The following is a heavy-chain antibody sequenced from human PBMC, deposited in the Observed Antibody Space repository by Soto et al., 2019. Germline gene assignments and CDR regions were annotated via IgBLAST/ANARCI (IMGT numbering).Heavy chain of an antibody. V-gene: IGHV1-8*01. CDR3: AIGITIFGVVPG. D-gene: IGHD3-3*01. J-gene: IGHJ4*02. CDR2: MNPNSGNT. Sequence: QVQLVQSGAEVKKPGASVKVSCKASGYTFTSYDINWERQATGQGLEWMGWMNPNSGNTGCAQKYRGRVTMTRNTSISTAYMELSSLRSEDTAVYYCAIGITIFGVVPGWGQGTLVTVSS. CDR1: GYTFTSYD.